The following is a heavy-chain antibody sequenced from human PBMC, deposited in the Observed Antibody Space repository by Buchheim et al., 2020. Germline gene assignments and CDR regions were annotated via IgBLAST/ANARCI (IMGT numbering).Heavy chain of an antibody. CDR1: GYSFTAYF. CDR3: ARDWYSDFWSGQSSNFFDF. D-gene: IGHD3-3*01. Sequence: QVHLVQSGAEVKKPGASVKVSCKASGYSFTAYFIHWVRQAPGQSLEWMGWINAGNGDTEYSQNFQDRITITRDASASTAYIKLSSLRSGDTAVYYCARDWYSDFWSGQSSNFFDFWGQGTL. V-gene: IGHV1-3*01. J-gene: IGHJ4*02. CDR2: INAGNGDT.